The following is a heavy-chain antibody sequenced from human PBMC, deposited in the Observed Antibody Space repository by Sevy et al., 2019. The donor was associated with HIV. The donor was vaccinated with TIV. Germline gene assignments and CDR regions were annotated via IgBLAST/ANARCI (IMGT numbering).Heavy chain of an antibody. V-gene: IGHV1-24*01. CDR2: FDPEDGDPEDGKT. CDR1: GYTLNEFS. D-gene: IGHD3-22*01. J-gene: IGHJ4*02. Sequence: ASVKVSCKVSGYTLNEFSMHWVRQAPRKGLEWMTTFDPEDGDPEDGKTIYAQKFLGRVTVTEDTSTDTAYMELSSLRSEDTAVYYCATTKDYYDSSGYPFDYWGQGTLVTVSS. CDR3: ATTKDYYDSSGYPFDY.